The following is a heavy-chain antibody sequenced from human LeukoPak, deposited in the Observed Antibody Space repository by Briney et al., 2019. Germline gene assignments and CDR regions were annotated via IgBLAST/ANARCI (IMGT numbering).Heavy chain of an antibody. J-gene: IGHJ5*02. CDR2: IYYSGST. CDR3: ARYNDYYDSSGYYWGVDP. CDR1: GGSISSYY. V-gene: IGHV4-59*08. Sequence: KPSETLSLTCTVSGGSISSYYWSWIRQPPGKGLEWIGYIYYSGSTNYNPSLKSRVTISVDTSKNQFSLKLSSVTAADTAVYYCARYNDYYDSSGYYWGVDPWGQGTLVTVSS. D-gene: IGHD3-22*01.